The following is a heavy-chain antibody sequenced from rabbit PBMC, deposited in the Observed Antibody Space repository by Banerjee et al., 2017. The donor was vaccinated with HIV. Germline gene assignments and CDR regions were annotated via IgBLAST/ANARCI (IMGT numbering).Heavy chain of an antibody. V-gene: IGHV1S45*01. CDR1: GFSFSGSYW. D-gene: IGHD4-1*01. CDR2: ISTSSGNI. J-gene: IGHJ4*01. Sequence: QEQLVESGGDLVKPGASLTLTCTASGFSFSGSYWICWVRQAPGKGLEWIACISTSSGNIVYASWAKGRFTISKTSSTTVTLQMTSLTAADTATYFCARGDASSGWGAGLWGPGTLVTVS. CDR3: ARGDASSGWGAGL.